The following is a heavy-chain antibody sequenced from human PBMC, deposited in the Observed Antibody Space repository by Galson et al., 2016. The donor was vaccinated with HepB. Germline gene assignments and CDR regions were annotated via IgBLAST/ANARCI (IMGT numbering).Heavy chain of an antibody. CDR1: GFTFGRYA. CDR3: ARFTQEWLDRVYYFDY. D-gene: IGHD6-19*01. Sequence: SLRLSCAASGFTFGRYAMSWVRQAPGKGLEWVSAMSGDGGSTYYAGSVQGRFTSSSDRSTNTMYLQMNSLRTDDTAVYYCARFTQEWLDRVYYFDYWGQGTLVTVSS. J-gene: IGHJ4*02. CDR2: MSGDGGST. V-gene: IGHV3-23*01.